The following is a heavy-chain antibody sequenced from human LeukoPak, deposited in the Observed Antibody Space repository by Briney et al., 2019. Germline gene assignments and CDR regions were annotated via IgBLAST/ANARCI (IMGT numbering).Heavy chain of an antibody. CDR2: INPNSGGT. D-gene: IGHD3/OR15-3a*01. V-gene: IGHV1-2*02. J-gene: IGHJ6*03. CDR3: ARDFQGLDPSGYYYYMDV. CDR1: GYTFTGYY. Sequence: ASVKVSCRASGYTFTGYYMHWVRQAPGQGLEWMGWINPNSGGTNYAQKFQGRVTMTRDTSISTAYMELSRLRSDDTAVYYCARDFQGLDPSGYYYYMDVWGKGTTVTVSS.